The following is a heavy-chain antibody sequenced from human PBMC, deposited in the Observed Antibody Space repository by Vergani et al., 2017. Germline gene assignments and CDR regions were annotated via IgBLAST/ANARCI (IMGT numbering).Heavy chain of an antibody. J-gene: IGHJ4*02. Sequence: QVQLVQSGAEVKKPGASVKVSCKASGYTFTSYYMHWVRQAPGQGLEWMGIINPSGGSTSYAQKFQGRVTMTRDTSTSTVYMELSSLRSEDTAVYYCAKDGEQEKYQLFFFYFDYWGQGTLVTVSS. CDR2: INPSGGST. CDR3: AKDGEQEKYQLFFFYFDY. CDR1: GYTFTSYY. V-gene: IGHV1-46*01. D-gene: IGHD2-2*01.